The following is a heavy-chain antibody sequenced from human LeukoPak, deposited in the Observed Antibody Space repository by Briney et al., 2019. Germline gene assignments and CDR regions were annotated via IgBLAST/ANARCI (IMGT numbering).Heavy chain of an antibody. Sequence: GGSLRLSCAASGFTFSSYGIHWVRQAPGKGLEWVAFIRYDGSNEYYADSVEGRFTISRDNSKSTLFLQMNSLRVEDTAVYYCAKDAQRGFDYSNSLEHWGRGSLVTVS. J-gene: IGHJ4*02. D-gene: IGHD4-11*01. CDR1: GFTFSSYG. CDR3: AKDAQRGFDYSNSLEH. CDR2: IRYDGSNE. V-gene: IGHV3-30*02.